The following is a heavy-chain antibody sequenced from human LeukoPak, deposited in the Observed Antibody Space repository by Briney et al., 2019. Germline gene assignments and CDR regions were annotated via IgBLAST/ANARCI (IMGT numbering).Heavy chain of an antibody. CDR3: ATAILWFGELPTDY. V-gene: IGHV1-18*01. D-gene: IGHD3-10*01. Sequence: ASVKVSCKASGYTFTSYGISWVRQAPGQGLEWIGWISAYNGNTNYAQKLQGRVTMTTDTSTSTAYMELRSLRSDDTAVYYCATAILWFGELPTDYWGQGTLVTVSS. CDR2: ISAYNGNT. J-gene: IGHJ4*02. CDR1: GYTFTSYG.